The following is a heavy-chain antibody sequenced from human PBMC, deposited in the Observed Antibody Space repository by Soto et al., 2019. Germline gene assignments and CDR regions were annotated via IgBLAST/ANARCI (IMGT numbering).Heavy chain of an antibody. CDR3: VTGYHSDY. Sequence: EEQLVESGGALVRPGESLRLSCAASGISTSSYWMGWVRQAPGRGLEWVASIKKDGTEKYYMDSLKGRFTISRDNALNSLSLQMNSLRAEDTAVYFCVTGYHSDYWGQGTLVTVSS. D-gene: IGHD5-18*01. J-gene: IGHJ4*02. CDR2: IKKDGTEK. CDR1: GISTSSYW. V-gene: IGHV3-7*03.